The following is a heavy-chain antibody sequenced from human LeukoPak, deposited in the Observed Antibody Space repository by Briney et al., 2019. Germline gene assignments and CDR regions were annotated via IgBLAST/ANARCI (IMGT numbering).Heavy chain of an antibody. CDR3: TKTYYYGSGSLDY. D-gene: IGHD3-10*01. J-gene: IGHJ4*02. V-gene: IGHV3-15*01. Sequence: GGSLRLSCAASGFTFSNALMSWVRQAPGKGLGWVGRIKSKTDGGTTDYAAPVKGRFTISRDDSKNTLYLQMNSLKTEDTAIYYCTKTYYYGSGSLDYWGQGTLVTVSS. CDR1: GFTFSNAL. CDR2: IKSKTDGGTT.